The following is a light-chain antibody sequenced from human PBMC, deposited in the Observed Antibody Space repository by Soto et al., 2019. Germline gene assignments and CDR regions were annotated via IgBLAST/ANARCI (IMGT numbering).Light chain of an antibody. J-gene: IGKJ1*01. CDR3: QKYTGAPRT. V-gene: IGKV1-27*01. CDR2: GAS. Sequence: DFQLTQSPSSLSASVGDRVTITCRASQGISNYLGWYQQKPGKVPKLLIYGASTLQSGVPSRFSGSGSGADFTLTIRSLQPEDVGTYYCQKYTGAPRTFGQGTKVEI. CDR1: QGISNY.